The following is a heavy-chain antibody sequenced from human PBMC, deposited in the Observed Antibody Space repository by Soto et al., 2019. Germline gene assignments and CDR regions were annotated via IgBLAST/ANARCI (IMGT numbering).Heavy chain of an antibody. CDR1: GLTFSSYA. J-gene: IGHJ4*02. CDR2: VANSGIRT. CDR3: AKALDHIPYFDGFPD. Sequence: EVQLLESGGDLVQPGGSLRLACAASGLTFSSYAMSWVRQAPGKGLEWVSTVANSGIRTYYADSVKGRFAISRDNAKNTVYLQMDSLRAEDTAISFCAKALDHIPYFDGFPDWGQGTLVTVSS. D-gene: IGHD3-9*01. V-gene: IGHV3-23*01.